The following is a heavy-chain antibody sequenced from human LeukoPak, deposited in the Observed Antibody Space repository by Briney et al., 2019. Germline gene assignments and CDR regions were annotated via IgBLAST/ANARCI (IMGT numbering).Heavy chain of an antibody. J-gene: IGHJ5*02. Sequence: GGSLRFSCAASGFTFSSYAMTWVRQAPGKGLEWVSEISDSGSHIYYAGSVRGRFTISRDNFKSTLYLQMNSLGADDTAVYYCAKDRYGSGTYGSFDPWGQGTLVTVSS. D-gene: IGHD3-10*01. CDR3: AKDRYGSGTYGSFDP. CDR2: ISDSGSHI. CDR1: GFTFSSYA. V-gene: IGHV3-23*01.